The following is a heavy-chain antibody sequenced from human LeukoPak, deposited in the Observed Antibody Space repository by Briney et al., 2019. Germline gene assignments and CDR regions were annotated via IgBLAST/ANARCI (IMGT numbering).Heavy chain of an antibody. D-gene: IGHD5-18*01. CDR1: GFTFSSYA. J-gene: IGHJ4*02. Sequence: PGGSLRLSCAASGFTFSSYAMSWVRQAPGKGLEWVSAISGSGGSTYYADSVKGRFTISRDNSKNTLYLQMNSLRAEDTAVYYGAKGVSRGYSYGYNFDYWGQGTLVTVSS. V-gene: IGHV3-23*01. CDR2: ISGSGGST. CDR3: AKGVSRGYSYGYNFDY.